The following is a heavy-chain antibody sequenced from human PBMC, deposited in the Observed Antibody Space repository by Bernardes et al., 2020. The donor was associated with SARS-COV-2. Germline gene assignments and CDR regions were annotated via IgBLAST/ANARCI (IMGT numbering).Heavy chain of an antibody. V-gene: IGHV4-61*09. CDR1: GGSISSGSHY. Sequence: SETLSLTCTVAGGSISSGSHYWSWIRQPAGKGLEWIGHIYTSESTNYNPSLKSRVTISVDTSKNQFSLKLSSVTAADTAVYYCARVHYYYGSGIGWFDPWGQGTLVTVSS. CDR3: ARVHYYYGSGIGWFDP. D-gene: IGHD3-10*01. CDR2: IYTSEST. J-gene: IGHJ5*02.